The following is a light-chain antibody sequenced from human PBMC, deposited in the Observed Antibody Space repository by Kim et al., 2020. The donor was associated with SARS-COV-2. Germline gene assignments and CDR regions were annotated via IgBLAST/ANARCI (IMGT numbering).Light chain of an antibody. Sequence: QSALTQPASVSGSPGQSITISCTGTSSDVGYHDSVSWYQQHPGKAPKLIMYDVRERASGVSNRFSGSQSGNTASLTISGLRTDDEADYYCSSHTTSSTYVFGSGTKVTVL. CDR1: SSDVGYHDS. V-gene: IGLV2-14*01. CDR3: SSHTTSSTYV. J-gene: IGLJ1*01. CDR2: DVR.